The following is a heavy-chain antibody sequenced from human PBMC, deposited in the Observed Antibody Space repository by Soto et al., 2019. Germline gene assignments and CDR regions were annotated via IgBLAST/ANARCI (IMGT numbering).Heavy chain of an antibody. CDR2: TSSSSSYI. Sequence: GGSLRLSCAASGFTFSSYSMNWVRQAPGKGLEWVSSTSSSSSYIYYADSVKGRFTISRDNAKNSLYLQMNSLRAEDTAVYYCASLYDSSGYQGPDFDIWGQVPLDTVSS. D-gene: IGHD3-22*01. CDR1: GFTFSSYS. CDR3: ASLYDSSGYQGPDFDI. V-gene: IGHV3-21*01. J-gene: IGHJ3*02.